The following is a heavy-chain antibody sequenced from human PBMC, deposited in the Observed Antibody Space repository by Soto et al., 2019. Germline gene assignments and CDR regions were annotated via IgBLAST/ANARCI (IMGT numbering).Heavy chain of an antibody. CDR3: ARDVYYYGSGSYYYGLDY. D-gene: IGHD3-10*01. CDR1: GGSFSGYY. Sequence: PSDTLCLTCAVYGGSFSGYYWSWIRQPPGKGLEWIGEINHSGSTNYNPSLKSRVTISVDTSKNQFSLKLSSVTAADTAVYYCARDVYYYGSGSYYYGLDYWGQGTLVTVSS. CDR2: INHSGST. V-gene: IGHV4-34*01. J-gene: IGHJ4*02.